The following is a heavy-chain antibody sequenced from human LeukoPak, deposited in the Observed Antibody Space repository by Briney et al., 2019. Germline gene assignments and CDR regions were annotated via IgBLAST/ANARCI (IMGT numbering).Heavy chain of an antibody. D-gene: IGHD2-2*01. V-gene: IGHV3-15*01. CDR1: GFTFSNAW. Sequence: GGSLRLSCAASGFTFSNAWMSWVRQAPGKGLEWVGRIKSKTDGGTTDYAAPVKGRFTIPRDDSKNTLYLQMNSLKTEDTAVYYCTTERCSSTSCSGQWLVRDAFDIWGQRTMVTVSS. CDR2: IKSKTDGGTT. J-gene: IGHJ3*02. CDR3: TTERCSSTSCSGQWLVRDAFDI.